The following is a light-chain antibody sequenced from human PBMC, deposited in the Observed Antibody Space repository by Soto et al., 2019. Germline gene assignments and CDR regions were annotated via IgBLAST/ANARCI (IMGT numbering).Light chain of an antibody. V-gene: IGLV2-14*01. J-gene: IGLJ3*02. CDR2: EVS. Sequence: QSALTQPATVSGSPGQPITISCTGTSSDVGGYDYVSWYQQHPGKVPKLIIYEVSIRASGVSNRFSASKSANTASLTISGLQPEYEADYYCSSFTSSGTLFGGGTKVTVL. CDR3: SSFTSSGTL. CDR1: SSDVGGYDY.